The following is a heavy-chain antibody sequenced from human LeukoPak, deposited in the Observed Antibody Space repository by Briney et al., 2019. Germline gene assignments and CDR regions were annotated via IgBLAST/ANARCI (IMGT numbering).Heavy chain of an antibody. V-gene: IGHV3-23*01. CDR1: GFTFSSYP. CDR3: ARDSSHYLGSSDY. CDR2: ISESGDVT. D-gene: IGHD6-6*01. J-gene: IGHJ4*02. Sequence: GGSLRLSCVVSGFTFSSYPMSWVRQAPGKGLEWVSVISESGDVTHYADSMKGRFTISRDNTKNTLNLQMNGLRDEDTAIYYCARDSSHYLGSSDYWGQGALVTVSS.